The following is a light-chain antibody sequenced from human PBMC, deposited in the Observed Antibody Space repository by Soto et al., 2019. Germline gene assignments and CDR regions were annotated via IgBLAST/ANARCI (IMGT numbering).Light chain of an antibody. CDR1: SSNIGNNY. CDR3: GTWDSSLSAGV. CDR2: DNN. V-gene: IGLV1-51*01. Sequence: QSVLTHSPSVSAAPGQKVTISCSGSSSNIGNNYVSWYQQLPGTAPKLLIYDNNKRPSGIPDRFSGSKSGTSATLGITGLQTGDEADYYCGTWDSSLSAGVFGGGTKLTVL. J-gene: IGLJ2*01.